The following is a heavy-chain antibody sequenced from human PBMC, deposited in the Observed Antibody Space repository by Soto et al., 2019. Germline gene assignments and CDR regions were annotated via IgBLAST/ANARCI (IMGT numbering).Heavy chain of an antibody. V-gene: IGHV4-34*01. CDR3: ARVRDWFDP. CDR1: GGSFSGYY. Sequence: SETLSLTCAVYGGSFSGYYWNWIRQPPGKGLEWIGEIDHSGCTNYNPSLKSRVTISVDTSKNQFSLRLTSVTAADTAVYYCARVRDWFDPWGQGTLVTVSS. D-gene: IGHD3-3*01. J-gene: IGHJ5*02. CDR2: IDHSGCT.